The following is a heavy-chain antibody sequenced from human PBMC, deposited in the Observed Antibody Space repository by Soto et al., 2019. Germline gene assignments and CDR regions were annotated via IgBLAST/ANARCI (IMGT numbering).Heavy chain of an antibody. D-gene: IGHD2-15*01. CDR2: VSWNGSRT. Sequence: EVQLVESGGGLVQPGGSLRLSCAASGFTFSNSDMNWVHQAPGKGLEWVSGVSWNGSRTHYADSVKGRFIISRDNSRNTLYLQTNSLRAEDTSVYYCVRKTARCMSWFDPWGQGTLVTVSS. V-gene: IGHV3-35*01. CDR3: VRKTARCMSWFDP. CDR1: GFTFSNSD. J-gene: IGHJ5*02.